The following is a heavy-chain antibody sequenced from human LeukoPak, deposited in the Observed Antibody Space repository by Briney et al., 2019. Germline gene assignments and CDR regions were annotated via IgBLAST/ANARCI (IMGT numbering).Heavy chain of an antibody. V-gene: IGHV3-33*06. D-gene: IGHD4-11*01. Sequence: GGSLRLSCAAAGFTFSHYGMHWVRQAPGKGLEWVAVIWSDGTNQYYADSVKGRFTISRDDSGNTVYLQMNSLRPEDTAVYYCAKDAQRGFDYSNSLENWGQGAPGTVST. J-gene: IGHJ4*02. CDR2: IWSDGTNQ. CDR3: AKDAQRGFDYSNSLEN. CDR1: GFTFSHYG.